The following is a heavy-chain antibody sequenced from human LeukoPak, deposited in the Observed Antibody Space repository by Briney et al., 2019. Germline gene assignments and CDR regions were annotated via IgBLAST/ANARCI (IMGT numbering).Heavy chain of an antibody. Sequence: ASVKVSCKASGYTFTGYYMHWVRQAPGQGLEWMGWINPNSGGTNYAQKFQGRVTMTRDTSISTAYMELGRLRSDDTAVYYCARPPTWSPYGMDVWGQGTTVTVSS. CDR1: GYTFTGYY. J-gene: IGHJ6*02. CDR2: INPNSGGT. CDR3: ARPPTWSPYGMDV. V-gene: IGHV1-2*02. D-gene: IGHD2-8*02.